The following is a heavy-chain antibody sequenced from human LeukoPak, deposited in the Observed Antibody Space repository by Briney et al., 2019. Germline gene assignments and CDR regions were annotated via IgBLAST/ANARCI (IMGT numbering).Heavy chain of an antibody. CDR3: ARDTSTIFGVVTPYYFDY. Sequence: GGSLRLSCAASGFTFSSYSMNWARQAPGKGLEWVSYISSSSSTIYYADSVKGRFTISRDNAKNSLYLQMNSLRAEDTAVYYCARDTSTIFGVVTPYYFDYWGQGTLVTVSS. V-gene: IGHV3-48*01. D-gene: IGHD3-3*01. CDR2: ISSSSSTI. J-gene: IGHJ4*02. CDR1: GFTFSSYS.